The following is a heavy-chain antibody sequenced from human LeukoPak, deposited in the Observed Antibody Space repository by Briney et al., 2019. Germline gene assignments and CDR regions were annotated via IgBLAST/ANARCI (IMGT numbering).Heavy chain of an antibody. J-gene: IGHJ5*02. CDR2: INTNTGDP. Sequence: ASVKVSCKASGYTFTSYAMNWVRQAPGQGLEWMGWINTNTGDPTYAQGFTGRFVFSLDTSVSTAYLQISSLKAEDTAVYYCAREGVYSSSWYSGWFDPWGQGTLVTVSS. CDR1: GYTFTSYA. V-gene: IGHV7-4-1*02. CDR3: AREGVYSSSWYSGWFDP. D-gene: IGHD6-13*01.